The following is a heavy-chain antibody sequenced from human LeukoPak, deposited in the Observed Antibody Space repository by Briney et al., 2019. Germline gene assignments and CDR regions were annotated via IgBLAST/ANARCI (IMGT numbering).Heavy chain of an antibody. CDR2: ISSSGDTI. CDR1: GFTFSDYY. CDR3: ARRYCSGGSCHYDY. V-gene: IGHV3-11*04. J-gene: IGHJ4*02. D-gene: IGHD2-15*01. Sequence: KAGGSLRLSCAASGFTFSDYYMSWIRQAPGKGLEWISYISSSGDTIFYADSVKGRFTISRDNAKNSLYLQMNSLRADDTAVYYCARRYCSGGSCHYDYWGQGTLVTVSS.